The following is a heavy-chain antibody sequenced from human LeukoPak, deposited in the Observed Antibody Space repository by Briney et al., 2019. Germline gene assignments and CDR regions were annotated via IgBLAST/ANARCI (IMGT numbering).Heavy chain of an antibody. Sequence: SETLSLTCTVSGGSISSYYWSWIRQPPGKGLEWIGYIYYSGSTNYNPSLKSRVTISVDTSKNQFSLKLSSVTAADTAVYYCARAPISEAAAIPFDYWGQGTLVTVSS. J-gene: IGHJ4*02. CDR1: GGSISSYY. D-gene: IGHD2-2*01. CDR3: ARAPISEAAAIPFDY. V-gene: IGHV4-59*12. CDR2: IYYSGST.